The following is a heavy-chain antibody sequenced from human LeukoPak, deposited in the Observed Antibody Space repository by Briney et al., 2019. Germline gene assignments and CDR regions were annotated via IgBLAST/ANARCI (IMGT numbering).Heavy chain of an antibody. CDR3: AKDQGIQLWLKYFQH. CDR1: GFTFSIYA. CDR2: ISGSGGST. J-gene: IGHJ1*01. Sequence: GGSLRLSCAASGFTFSIYAMSWVRQAPGKGLEWVSGISGSGGSTYYADSVKGRFTISRDNSKSTLYLQMNSLRAEDTAVYYCAKDQGIQLWLKYFQHWGQGTLVTVSS. D-gene: IGHD5-18*01. V-gene: IGHV3-23*01.